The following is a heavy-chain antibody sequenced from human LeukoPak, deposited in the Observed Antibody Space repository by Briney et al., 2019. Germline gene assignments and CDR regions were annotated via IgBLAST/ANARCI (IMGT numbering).Heavy chain of an antibody. V-gene: IGHV5-51*01. Sequence: GESLKISCQGSGYSFNRYWIGWVRQVPGKGLEWMGIIYPGDSDTRYSPSFQGQVTISADKSISTAYLQWSSLKALDTAIYYCARQIITDCSGGICYSYYFDYWGQGTLVTVS. CDR1: GYSFNRYW. J-gene: IGHJ4*02. CDR3: ARQIITDCSGGICYSYYFDY. D-gene: IGHD2-15*01. CDR2: IYPGDSDT.